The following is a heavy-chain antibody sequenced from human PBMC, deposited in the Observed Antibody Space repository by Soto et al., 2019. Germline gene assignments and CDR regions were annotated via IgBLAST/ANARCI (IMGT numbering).Heavy chain of an antibody. D-gene: IGHD2-15*01. J-gene: IGHJ6*02. CDR3: ARSRFVVGVTEDYYGMDV. CDR1: GSTFSNSP. Sequence: QVQLVQSGAEVKKPGSSVKVSCKSSGSTFSNSPISWVRQAPGQGLEWMGGVIPLFRTANYAQKFQGRVTITADESTNTAYMELSSLRSGDTAVYYCARSRFVVGVTEDYYGMDVWGQGTTVTVAS. V-gene: IGHV1-69*12. CDR2: VIPLFRTA.